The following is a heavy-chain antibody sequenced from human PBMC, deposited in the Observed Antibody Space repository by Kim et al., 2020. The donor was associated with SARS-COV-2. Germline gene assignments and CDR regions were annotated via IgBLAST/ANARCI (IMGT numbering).Heavy chain of an antibody. CDR1: GFTFSSYS. V-gene: IGHV3-21*01. D-gene: IGHD3-10*01. CDR3: ARDSVIFYYGMDV. CDR2: ISSSSSYI. Sequence: GGSLRLSCAASGFTFSSYSMNWVRQAPGKGLEWVSSISSSSSYIYYADSVKGRFTISRDNAKNSLYLQMNSLRAEDTAVYYCARDSVIFYYGMDVWGQGTTVTVSS. J-gene: IGHJ6*02.